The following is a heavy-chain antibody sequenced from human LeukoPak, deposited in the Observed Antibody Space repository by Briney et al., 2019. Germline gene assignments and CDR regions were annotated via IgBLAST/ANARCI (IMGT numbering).Heavy chain of an antibody. CDR2: INHSGST. CDR3: ARANYYDSSGSLGYYYYMDV. D-gene: IGHD3-22*01. Sequence: SETLSLTCAVYGGSFSGYYWSWIRQPPGKGLEWIGEINHSGSTNYNPSLKSRVTISVDTSKNQFSLKLSSVTAADTAVYYCARANYYDSSGSLGYYYYMDVWGKGTTVTVSS. J-gene: IGHJ6*03. CDR1: GGSFSGYY. V-gene: IGHV4-34*01.